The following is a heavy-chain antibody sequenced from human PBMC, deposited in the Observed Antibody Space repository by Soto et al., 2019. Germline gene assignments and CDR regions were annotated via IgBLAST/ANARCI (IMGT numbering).Heavy chain of an antibody. D-gene: IGHD1-7*01. CDR2: VNPSGGST. J-gene: IGHJ6*02. CDR1: GYIFTDYY. Sequence: ASVKVSCKASGYIFTDYYMHWVRQAPGQGLEWMGIVNPSGGSTTYAQTFQGRVSMTRDTSTSTVYMELSSLRSEDTAVYYCARGTTGTQLPYYYYYGMDVWGQGTTVTVSS. V-gene: IGHV1-46*01. CDR3: ARGTTGTQLPYYYYYGMDV.